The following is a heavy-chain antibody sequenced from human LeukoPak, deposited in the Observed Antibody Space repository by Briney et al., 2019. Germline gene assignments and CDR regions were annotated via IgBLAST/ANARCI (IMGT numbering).Heavy chain of an antibody. J-gene: IGHJ3*02. V-gene: IGHV3-48*03. CDR2: ISSSSSTI. CDR3: AKGAYGISDI. CDR1: GFSFSSYE. Sequence: GGSLRLSCAASGFSFSSYEMNWVRQAQGKGLGWGSYISSSSSTIYYADSVKGRLTISRDNAKNSLYLQMNSLRAEDMAVHYCAKGAYGISDIWGQGTMVTVSS. D-gene: IGHD3-9*01.